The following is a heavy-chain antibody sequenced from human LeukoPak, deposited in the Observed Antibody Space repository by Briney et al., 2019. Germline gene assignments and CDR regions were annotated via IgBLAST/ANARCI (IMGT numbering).Heavy chain of an antibody. CDR1: GYTFTSYD. J-gene: IGHJ4*02. V-gene: IGHV1-8*03. D-gene: IGHD3-3*01. CDR3: ARGPYYDFWSGYYVFDC. Sequence: GASVKVSCKASGYTFTSYDINWVRQATGQGLEWMGWMNPNSGNTGYAQKFQGRVTITRNTSISTAYMELSSLRSEDTAVYYCARGPYYDFWSGYYVFDCWGQGTLVTVSS. CDR2: MNPNSGNT.